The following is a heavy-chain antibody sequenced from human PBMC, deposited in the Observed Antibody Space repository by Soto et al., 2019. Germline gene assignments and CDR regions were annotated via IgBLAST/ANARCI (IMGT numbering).Heavy chain of an antibody. CDR2: IWYDGSNK. CDR3: ARDPTPGYGSSWYDRRYYYYGMDV. D-gene: IGHD6-13*01. J-gene: IGHJ6*02. CDR1: GFTFSSYG. Sequence: PGGSLRLSCAASGFTFSSYGMHWVRQAPGKGLEWVAVIWYDGSNKYYADSVKGRFTISRDNSKNTLYLQMNSLRAEDTAVYYCARDPTPGYGSSWYDRRYYYYGMDVWGQGTTVTVSS. V-gene: IGHV3-33*01.